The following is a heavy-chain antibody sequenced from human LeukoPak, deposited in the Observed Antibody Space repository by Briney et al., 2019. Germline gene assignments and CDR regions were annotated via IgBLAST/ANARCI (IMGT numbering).Heavy chain of an antibody. CDR2: IIPIFGTA. CDR1: GGTFSSYA. J-gene: IGHJ6*03. D-gene: IGHD3-3*01. V-gene: IGHV1-69*05. Sequence: SVKVSFKASGGTFSSYAISWVRQAPGQGLEWMGGIIPIFGTANYAQKFQGRVTITTDESTSTAYMELSSLRSEDTAVYYCASSITIFGVVINYYYYYMDVWGKGTTVTVSS. CDR3: ASSITIFGVVINYYYYYMDV.